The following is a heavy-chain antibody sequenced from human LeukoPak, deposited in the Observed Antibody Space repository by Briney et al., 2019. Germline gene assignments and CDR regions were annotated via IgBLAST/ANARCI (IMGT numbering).Heavy chain of an antibody. J-gene: IGHJ4*02. CDR2: IYHSGST. Sequence: TSETLSLTCTVSGYSISSGYYWGWIRQPPGKGLEWIGSIYHSGSTYYNPSLKSRVTISVDTSKNQFSLKLSSVTAADTAVNYCARDPRYSSSWYADYWGQGTLVTVSS. CDR3: ARDPRYSSSWYADY. CDR1: GYSISSGYY. D-gene: IGHD6-13*01. V-gene: IGHV4-38-2*02.